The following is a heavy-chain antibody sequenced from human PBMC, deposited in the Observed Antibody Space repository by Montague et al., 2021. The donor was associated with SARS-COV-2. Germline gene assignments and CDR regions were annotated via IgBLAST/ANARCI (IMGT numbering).Heavy chain of an antibody. CDR2: XXWDDDK. J-gene: IGHJ4*02. CDR3: AREYSSGVYFDY. CDR1: GSSLSTSGMC. D-gene: IGHD6-19*01. V-gene: IGHV2-70*11. Sequence: PALVKPTQTLTLTCTFSGSSLSTSGMCVSWIRQPPGKALEWLARXXWDDDKYYSTSLKTRLTISKDTSKNQVVLTMTNMDPVDTATYYCAREYSSGVYFDYWGQGTLVTVSS.